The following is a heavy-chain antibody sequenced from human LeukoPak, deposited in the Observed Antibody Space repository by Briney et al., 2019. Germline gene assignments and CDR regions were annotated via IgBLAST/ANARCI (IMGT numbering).Heavy chain of an antibody. CDR3: ARDRASGYTNPNWFDP. D-gene: IGHD6-13*01. V-gene: IGHV1-69*05. CDR2: IIPIFGTA. Sequence: SVKVSCKASGGTFSSYAISWVRQAPGQGLEWMGRIIPIFGTANYAQKFQGRVTITTDESTSTAYMELSSLRSDDTAVYYCARDRASGYTNPNWFDPWGQGSLVTVSS. J-gene: IGHJ5*02. CDR1: GGTFSSYA.